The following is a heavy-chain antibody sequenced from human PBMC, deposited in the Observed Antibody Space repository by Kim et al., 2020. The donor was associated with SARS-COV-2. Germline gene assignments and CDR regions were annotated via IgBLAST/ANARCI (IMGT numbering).Heavy chain of an antibody. J-gene: IGHJ4*02. CDR3: ARALGYTYGHVGADY. V-gene: IGHV4-34*01. D-gene: IGHD5-18*01. Sequence: PPITSRFTIAVDTSKSQFSLKLSSVTAADTSVYYCARALGYTYGHVGADYWGQGILVTVSS.